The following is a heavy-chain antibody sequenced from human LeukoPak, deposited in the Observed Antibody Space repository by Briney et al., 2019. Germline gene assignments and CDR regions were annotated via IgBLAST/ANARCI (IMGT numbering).Heavy chain of an antibody. Sequence: PSETLSLTCTVSGGSISSSYWSWIRQPPGKGLEWIGYIYYSGSTNYNPSLKSRVTISVDTSKNQFSLKLSSVTAADTAVYYCARGIAAAEPFYYYYGMDVWGQGTTVTVSS. CDR1: GGSISSSY. J-gene: IGHJ6*02. V-gene: IGHV4-59*01. D-gene: IGHD6-13*01. CDR3: ARGIAAAEPFYYYYGMDV. CDR2: IYYSGST.